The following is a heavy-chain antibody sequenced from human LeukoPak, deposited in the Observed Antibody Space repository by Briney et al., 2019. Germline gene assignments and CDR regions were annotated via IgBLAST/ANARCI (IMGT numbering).Heavy chain of an antibody. CDR1: GFTFSSYG. Sequence: PGRSLRLSCAASGFTFSSYGMHWVRQAPGKGLEWVAVISYDGSNKYYADSVKGRFTISRDNSKNTLYLQMNSLRAEDTAVYYCAKDRYGSGKNWFDPWGQGTLVTVSS. CDR3: AKDRYGSGKNWFDP. J-gene: IGHJ5*02. D-gene: IGHD3-10*01. CDR2: ISYDGSNK. V-gene: IGHV3-30*18.